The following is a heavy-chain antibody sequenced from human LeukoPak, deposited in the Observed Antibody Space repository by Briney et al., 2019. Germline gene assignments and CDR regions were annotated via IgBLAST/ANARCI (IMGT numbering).Heavy chain of an antibody. V-gene: IGHV4-39*07. Sequence: SETLSHTCTVSGGSISSSSYYWGWIRQPPGKGLEWIGSIYYSGSTYYNPSLKSRVTISVDTSKNQFSLKLSSVTAADTAVYYCARDDYDFWSGSPYWFDPWGQGTLVTVSS. J-gene: IGHJ5*02. CDR2: IYYSGST. D-gene: IGHD3-3*01. CDR3: ARDDYDFWSGSPYWFDP. CDR1: GGSISSSSYY.